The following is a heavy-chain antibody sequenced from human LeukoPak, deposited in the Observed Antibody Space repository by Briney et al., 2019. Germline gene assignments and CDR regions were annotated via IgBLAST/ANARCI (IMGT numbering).Heavy chain of an antibody. V-gene: IGHV4-38-2*02. D-gene: IGHD3-22*01. Sequence: PSETLSLTCTVSDYSISSGYYWGWIRQSPGKGLEWIGYIYYSGSTNYNPSLKSRVTISVDTSKNQFSLKLSSVTAADTAVYYCARESQSSGYSSFDYWGQGTLVTVSS. CDR1: DYSISSGYY. CDR3: ARESQSSGYSSFDY. CDR2: IYYSGST. J-gene: IGHJ4*02.